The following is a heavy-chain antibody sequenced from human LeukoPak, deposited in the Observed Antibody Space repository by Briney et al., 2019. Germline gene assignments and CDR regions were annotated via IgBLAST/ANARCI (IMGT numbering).Heavy chain of an antibody. CDR3: ARLGKSGMTTVTTRAFDI. V-gene: IGHV4-39*01. J-gene: IGHJ3*02. D-gene: IGHD4-17*01. CDR1: GGSISSSSYY. CDR2: IYYSGST. Sequence: SETVSLTCTVSGGSISSSSYYWGWIRQPPGKGLEWIGFIYYSGSTYYNPSLKSRVTISVDTSKNQFSLKLSSVTAADTAVYYCARLGKSGMTTVTTRAFDIWGQGTMVTVSS.